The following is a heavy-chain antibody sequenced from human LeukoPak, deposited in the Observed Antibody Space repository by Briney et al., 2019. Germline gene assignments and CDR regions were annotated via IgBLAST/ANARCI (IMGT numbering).Heavy chain of an antibody. V-gene: IGHV3-49*04. Sequence: GGSLRLSCTASGFTFGDYAMSWVRQAPGKGLEWVGFIRSKAYGGTTEYAASVKGRFTISRDDSKSIAYLQMNSLKIEDTAVYYCIRDLYPGYTSGWADYWGQGTLVTVSS. J-gene: IGHJ4*02. CDR1: GFTFGDYA. CDR2: IRSKAYGGTT. D-gene: IGHD6-19*01. CDR3: IRDLYPGYTSGWADY.